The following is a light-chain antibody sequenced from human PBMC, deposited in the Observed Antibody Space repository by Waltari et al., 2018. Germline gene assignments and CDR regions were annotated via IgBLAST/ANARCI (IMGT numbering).Light chain of an antibody. Sequence: QSALTQPAAVSGSPGQSITISCTGTSSDIGGYNYVSWYQQHPGKAPKLMIYAVTNRPSVGSNRFSGAKSGNTASLTISGLQAEDEAAYYCGSYRSSALEAIFGGGTKLTVL. CDR2: AVT. J-gene: IGLJ2*01. CDR3: GSYRSSALEAI. CDR1: SSDIGGYNY. V-gene: IGLV2-14*03.